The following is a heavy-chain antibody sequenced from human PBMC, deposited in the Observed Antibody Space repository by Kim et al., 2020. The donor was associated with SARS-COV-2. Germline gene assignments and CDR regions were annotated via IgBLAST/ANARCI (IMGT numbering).Heavy chain of an antibody. V-gene: IGHV4-59*08. D-gene: IGHD2-2*01. Sequence: SETLSLTCTVSGGSISTYYWSWIRQPPGKGLEWIGYISYRGSTNYNPSLMSRFTLPLYTSKNHFSLKLSSVTAADTAVYDCARLMDFTNALCPFGHWGQG. CDR3: ARLMDFTNALCPFGH. CDR1: GGSISTYY. J-gene: IGHJ1*01. CDR2: ISYRGST.